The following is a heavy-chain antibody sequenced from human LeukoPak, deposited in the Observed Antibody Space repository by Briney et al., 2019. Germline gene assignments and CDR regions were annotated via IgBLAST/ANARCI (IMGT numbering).Heavy chain of an antibody. D-gene: IGHD3-10*01. CDR2: IFYSGST. J-gene: IGHJ6*02. V-gene: IGHV4-59*08. Sequence: KPSETLSLTCTVPGGSISSYYWSWIPQPPGKGLERIGYIFYSGSTNYNPSLESRVTISLDTSKNQFSLKLNSVTAADTAVYYCARTGYYGSGSSYYYGIDVWGQGTTVTVSS. CDR3: ARTGYYGSGSSYYYGIDV. CDR1: GGSISSYY.